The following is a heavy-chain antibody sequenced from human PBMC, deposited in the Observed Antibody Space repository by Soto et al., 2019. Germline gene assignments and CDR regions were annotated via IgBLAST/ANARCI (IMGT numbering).Heavy chain of an antibody. CDR2: VSYDGNDK. V-gene: IGHV3-30*03. Sequence: GGSLRLSCAASGFTFSSYGMHWVRQAPGKGLEWVAGVSYDGNDKYYVDSVKGRFTISRDNSKNTLYLQMNSLRVEDTAVYYCERGKGNNWNYIWFDPWGQGTLVTVSS. CDR3: ERGKGNNWNYIWFDP. D-gene: IGHD1-7*01. J-gene: IGHJ5*02. CDR1: GFTFSSYG.